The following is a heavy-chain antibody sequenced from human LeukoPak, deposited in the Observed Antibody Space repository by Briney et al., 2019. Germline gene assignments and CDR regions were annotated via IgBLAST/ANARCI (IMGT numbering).Heavy chain of an antibody. Sequence: SETLSLTCTVSGDSISSFYWSWIRQPAGKGLEWIGRIYTSGSTNYNPSLKSRVTISVDTSKNQFSLKLSSVTAADTAMYYCARGRVEMATIDFDYWGQGTLVTVSS. V-gene: IGHV4-4*07. CDR1: GDSISSFY. CDR2: IYTSGST. J-gene: IGHJ4*02. D-gene: IGHD5-24*01. CDR3: ARGRVEMATIDFDY.